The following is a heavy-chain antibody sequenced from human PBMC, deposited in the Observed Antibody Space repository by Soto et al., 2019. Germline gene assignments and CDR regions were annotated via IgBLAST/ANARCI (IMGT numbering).Heavy chain of an antibody. CDR1: GRSVRGDDSS. Sequence: PSDTLALTSPVYGRSVRGDDSSWRRIRQSPGRGLEWIGHIYNGGAPWTNTSLGSLLSIALDTSRTRCSLDLTFVTAADTAVYYCARGPSGDKVDYWGQGALVTV. CDR2: IYNGGAP. CDR3: ARGPSGDKVDY. D-gene: IGHD7-27*01. V-gene: IGHV4-30-4*02. J-gene: IGHJ4*02.